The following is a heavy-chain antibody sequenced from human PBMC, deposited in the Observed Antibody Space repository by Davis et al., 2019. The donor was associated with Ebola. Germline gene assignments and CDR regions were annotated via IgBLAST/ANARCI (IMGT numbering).Heavy chain of an antibody. J-gene: IGHJ4*02. Sequence: GESLKISCAASGFTFSSYGMHWVRQAPGKGLEWVAVISYDGSNKYYADSVKGRFTISRDNAKNSLFLQVNSLRAEDTALYYCARAGNYASPHHFDYWGQGSLVTVSS. D-gene: IGHD1-7*01. CDR3: ARAGNYASPHHFDY. CDR2: ISYDGSNK. V-gene: IGHV3-30*03. CDR1: GFTFSSYG.